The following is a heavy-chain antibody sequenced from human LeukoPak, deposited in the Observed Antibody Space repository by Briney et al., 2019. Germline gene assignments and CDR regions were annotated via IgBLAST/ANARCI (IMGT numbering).Heavy chain of an antibody. Sequence: SVKFSCKASGGTFISYAISWVRQAPGHGLEWMGGIIPIFGTANYAQKFQGRVTITTDESTSTAYTELRSMRSKDTAVYYCANEESSSAIDYWGQGTLVTVSS. CDR1: GGTFISYA. CDR2: IIPIFGTA. D-gene: IGHD3-10*01. J-gene: IGHJ4*02. V-gene: IGHV1-69*05. CDR3: ANEESSSAIDY.